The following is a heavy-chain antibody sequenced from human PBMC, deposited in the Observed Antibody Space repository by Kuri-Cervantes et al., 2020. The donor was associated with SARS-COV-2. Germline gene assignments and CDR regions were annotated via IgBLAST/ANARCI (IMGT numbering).Heavy chain of an antibody. V-gene: IGHV4-59*01. J-gene: IGHJ4*02. CDR3: ARGPPSIAVASFFDY. CDR2: IYYSGST. Sequence: SETLSLTCTGSGGSISSYYWSWIRQPPGKGLEWIGYIYYSGSTNYNPSLKSRVTISVDTSKNQFSLKLSSVTAADTAVYYCARGPPSIAVASFFDYWGQGTLVTVSS. CDR1: GGSISSYY. D-gene: IGHD6-19*01.